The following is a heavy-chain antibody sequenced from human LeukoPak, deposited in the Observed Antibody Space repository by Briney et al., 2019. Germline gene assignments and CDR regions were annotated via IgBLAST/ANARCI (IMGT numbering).Heavy chain of an antibody. Sequence: SVKVSCKASGYTFTSYAISWVRQAPGQGLEWMGRIIPILGIANYAQKFQGRVTIIADKSTSTAYMELSSLRSEDTAVYYCARVAYSGSSDYWGQGTLVTVSS. CDR1: GYTFTSYA. CDR2: IIPILGIA. CDR3: ARVAYSGSSDY. V-gene: IGHV1-69*04. J-gene: IGHJ4*02. D-gene: IGHD1-26*01.